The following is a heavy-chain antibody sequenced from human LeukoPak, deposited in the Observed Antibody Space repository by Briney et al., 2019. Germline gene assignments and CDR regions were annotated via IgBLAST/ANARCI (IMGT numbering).Heavy chain of an antibody. CDR3: ARGDLNDYDILTGPLYFDY. V-gene: IGHV3-74*01. CDR2: INSDGSST. D-gene: IGHD3-9*01. Sequence: PGGSLRLSCAASGFTFSSYWMHWVRHAPGKGLVWVSRINSDGSSTSYADSVKGRFTISRDNAKNTLYLQMNSLRAEDTAVYYCARGDLNDYDILTGPLYFDYWGQGTLVTVSS. CDR1: GFTFSSYW. J-gene: IGHJ4*02.